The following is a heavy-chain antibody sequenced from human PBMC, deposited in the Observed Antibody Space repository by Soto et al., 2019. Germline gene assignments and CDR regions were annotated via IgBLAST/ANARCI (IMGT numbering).Heavy chain of an antibody. CDR3: ASWLKGPDIGNYYYGMDV. J-gene: IGHJ6*02. V-gene: IGHV1-69*12. D-gene: IGHD2-15*01. CDR1: GGAFSDYA. Sequence: QVQLVQSGAEVKKPGSSVKVSCKASGGAFSDYAFSWVRQAPGQGLEWLGGIMPIFRAPDYAQKFQGRVTITAAEVTRTAYMEMNSLRSEDTAVYYCASWLKGPDIGNYYYGMDVWGQGTTVTVS. CDR2: IMPIFRAP.